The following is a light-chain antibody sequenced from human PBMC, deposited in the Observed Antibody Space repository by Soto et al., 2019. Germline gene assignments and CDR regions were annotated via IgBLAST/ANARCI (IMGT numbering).Light chain of an antibody. CDR1: QSVSSY. CDR3: QQRSTWPRT. CDR2: DAS. Sequence: EIVLTQSPATLSLSPGERATLSCRASQSVSSYLAWCQQKPGQAPRLLIYDASNRATGIPARFSGSGSGTDFTLTISSLEPEDFAVYYCQQRSTWPRTFGQGTKVEIK. J-gene: IGKJ1*01. V-gene: IGKV3-11*01.